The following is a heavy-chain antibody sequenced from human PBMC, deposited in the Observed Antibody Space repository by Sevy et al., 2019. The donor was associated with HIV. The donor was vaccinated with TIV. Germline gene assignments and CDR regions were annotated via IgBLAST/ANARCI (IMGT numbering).Heavy chain of an antibody. Sequence: GETLKISCKGSGYSFTSYWIGWVRQMPGKGLEWMGIIYPGDSDTRYSPSFQGQVTISADKSISTAYLQWSSLKASDTAMYYCAGIRDGYSYGFDYWGQGTLVTVSS. J-gene: IGHJ4*02. CDR1: GYSFTSYW. V-gene: IGHV5-51*01. CDR3: AGIRDGYSYGFDY. D-gene: IGHD5-18*01. CDR2: IYPGDSDT.